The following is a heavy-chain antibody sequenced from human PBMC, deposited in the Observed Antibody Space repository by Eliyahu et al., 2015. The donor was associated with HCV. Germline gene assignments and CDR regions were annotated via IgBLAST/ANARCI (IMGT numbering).Heavy chain of an antibody. V-gene: IGHV3-15*01. Sequence: EVQLVESGGGLVKPGGSLRLSCAXSGFTFSKAWMSXVRQXPGKGLEWVGRIKSKTDGGTTDYAAPVKGRFTISRDDSKNTLYLQXNSLKTEDTAVYYCTTDFDREDYWGQGTLVTVSS. J-gene: IGHJ4*02. CDR3: TTDFDREDY. CDR1: GFTFSKAW. CDR2: IKSKTDGGTT. D-gene: IGHD3-9*01.